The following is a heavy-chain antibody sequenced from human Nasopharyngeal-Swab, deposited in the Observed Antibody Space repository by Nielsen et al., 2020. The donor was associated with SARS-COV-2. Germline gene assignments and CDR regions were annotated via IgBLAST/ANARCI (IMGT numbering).Heavy chain of an antibody. Sequence: GGSLRLSCAASGFTFDDYAMHWVQQAPGKGLEWVSGISRNSVSIGYADSVKGRFTISRDNAKNSLYLQMNSLRAEDTALYYCAKSGPRFAYDSSGYYGSGAFDIWGQGTMVTVSS. D-gene: IGHD3-22*01. CDR1: GFTFDDYA. J-gene: IGHJ3*02. CDR3: AKSGPRFAYDSSGYYGSGAFDI. CDR2: ISRNSVSI. V-gene: IGHV3-9*01.